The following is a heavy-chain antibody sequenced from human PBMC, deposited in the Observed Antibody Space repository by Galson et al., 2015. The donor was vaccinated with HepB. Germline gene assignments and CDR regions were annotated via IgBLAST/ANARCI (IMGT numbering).Heavy chain of an antibody. D-gene: IGHD5-12*01. V-gene: IGHV3-48*01. CDR3: VRDRGSGFGGNDVPSFDY. CDR1: AFRLTDYA. Sequence: SLRLSCAASAFRLTDYAMNWVRRAPGKGLEWAAYISSDSTTIHYADSVKGRFTISRDNAKNSVFLQMNSLRGEDTAAYYCVRDRGSGFGGNDVPSFDYWGRGSLVTVSP. CDR2: ISSDSTTI. J-gene: IGHJ4*02.